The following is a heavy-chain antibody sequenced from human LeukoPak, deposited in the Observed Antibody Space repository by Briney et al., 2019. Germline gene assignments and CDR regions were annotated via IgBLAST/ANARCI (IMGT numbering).Heavy chain of an antibody. V-gene: IGHV1-2*02. CDR1: GYTFTGYY. D-gene: IGHD1-26*01. CDR3: ARDRYSGSSGDY. Sequence: ASVKVSCKASGYTFTGYYMHWVRQAPGQGLEWMGWINPNSGGTNYAQKFQGRVTMTRDTSISTAYMELSRLRSDDTAVYYCARDRYSGSSGDYWGRGTLVTVSS. J-gene: IGHJ4*02. CDR2: INPNSGGT.